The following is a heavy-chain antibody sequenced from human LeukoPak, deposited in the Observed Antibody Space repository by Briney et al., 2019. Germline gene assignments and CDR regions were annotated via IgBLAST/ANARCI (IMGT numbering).Heavy chain of an antibody. D-gene: IGHD6-13*01. CDR2: IYPGDSDT. J-gene: IGHJ6*02. V-gene: IGHV5-51*01. Sequence: GESLKISCKGSGYSFTSYWIGWVRQMPGKGLEWMGIIYPGDSDTRYSPSFQGQVAISADKSISTAYLQWSSLKASDTAMYYCARHGAAGPYYYYYGMDVWGQGTTVTVSS. CDR1: GYSFTSYW. CDR3: ARHGAAGPYYYYYGMDV.